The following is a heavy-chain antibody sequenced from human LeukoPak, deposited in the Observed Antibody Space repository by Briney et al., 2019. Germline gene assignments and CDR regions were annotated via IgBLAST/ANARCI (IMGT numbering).Heavy chain of an antibody. Sequence: PGGSLRLSCAASGFTFSDYYMSWIRQAPGKGLEWVSYISSSGSTIYYADSGKGRFTISRDNAKNSLYLQMNSLRAEDTAVYYCARQLEVGATQFDYWGQGTLVTVSS. CDR2: ISSSGSTI. J-gene: IGHJ4*02. CDR1: GFTFSDYY. CDR3: ARQLEVGATQFDY. D-gene: IGHD1-26*01. V-gene: IGHV3-11*01.